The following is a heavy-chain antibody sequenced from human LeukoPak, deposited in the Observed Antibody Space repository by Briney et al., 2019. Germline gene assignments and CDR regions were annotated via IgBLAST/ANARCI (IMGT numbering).Heavy chain of an antibody. CDR2: ISGSGGTT. J-gene: IGHJ4*02. D-gene: IGHD4-23*01. CDR1: GFTFSSYA. V-gene: IGHV3-23*01. Sequence: GGSLRLSCAASGFTFSSYAMTWVRQAPGKGLEWVSVISGSGGTTYYADSVKGRFTISRDNSKNTLCLQMNSLRAEDTAVYYCAKTEGRGPTVAQRPNDYWGQGTLVTVSS. CDR3: AKTEGRGPTVAQRPNDY.